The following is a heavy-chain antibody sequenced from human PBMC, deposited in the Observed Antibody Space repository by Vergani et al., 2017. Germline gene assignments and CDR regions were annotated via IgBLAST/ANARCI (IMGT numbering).Heavy chain of an antibody. J-gene: IGHJ6*02. CDR1: GFTVSSNY. V-gene: IGHV3-53*02. D-gene: IGHD2-15*01. Sequence: EVQLVETGGGLIQPGGSLRLSCAASGFTVSSNYMSWVRQAPGKRLEWVSVIYSGGSTYYADSVKGRFTISRDNSKNTLYLQMNSLRAEDTAVYYCARVSGGTWNYYYGMDVWGQGTTVTVSS. CDR2: IYSGGST. CDR3: ARVSGGTWNYYYGMDV.